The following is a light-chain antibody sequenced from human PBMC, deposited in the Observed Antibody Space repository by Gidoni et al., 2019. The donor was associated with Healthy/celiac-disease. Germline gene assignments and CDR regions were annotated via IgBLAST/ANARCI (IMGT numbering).Light chain of an antibody. CDR2: GKN. J-gene: IGLJ2*01. CDR1: SLRRYY. Sequence: SSELTQDPAVSVAFGQTVRITCQGDSLRRYYSRWYQQKPGQAPVVVIYGKNNRPSGIPDRFSGSSSGNTASLTITGAQAEDEADYYCNSRDSSGNHAVFGGGTKLTVL. V-gene: IGLV3-19*01. CDR3: NSRDSSGNHAV.